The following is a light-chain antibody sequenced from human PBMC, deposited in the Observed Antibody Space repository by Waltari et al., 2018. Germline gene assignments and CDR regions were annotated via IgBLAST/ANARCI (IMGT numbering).Light chain of an antibody. V-gene: IGLV2-14*03. CDR3: SSHTSTVPHV. Sequence: QSALTQPASVSGSPGQSTTISCTGTSNDAGGYGYVSWYQQYPGRAPKLIIYEVSYRPSGISTRFSGSKSGNTASLTISGLQADDEADYYCSSHTSTVPHVFGTGTRVTV. CDR1: SNDAGGYGY. CDR2: EVS. J-gene: IGLJ1*01.